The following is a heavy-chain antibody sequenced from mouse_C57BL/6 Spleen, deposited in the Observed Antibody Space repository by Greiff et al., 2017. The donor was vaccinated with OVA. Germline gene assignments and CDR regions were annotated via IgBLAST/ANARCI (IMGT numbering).Heavy chain of an antibody. Sequence: EVKLQESGPGLVKPSQSLSLTCSVTGYSITSGYYWNWIRQFPGNKLEWMGYIRYDGSNNYNPSLKNRISITRDTSKNQFFLKWNSVTAEDTAKYYSETYGSSWGYCGYWGQGTTLTVAS. D-gene: IGHD1-1*01. CDR1: GYSITSGYY. V-gene: IGHV3-6*01. CDR2: IRYDGSN. J-gene: IGHJ2*01. CDR3: ETYGSSWGYCGY.